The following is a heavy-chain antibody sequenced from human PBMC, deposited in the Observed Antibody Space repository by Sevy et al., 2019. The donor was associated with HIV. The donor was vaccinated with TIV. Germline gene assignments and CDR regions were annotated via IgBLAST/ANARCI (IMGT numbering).Heavy chain of an antibody. J-gene: IGHJ3*02. CDR3: ARGESREGAFDI. V-gene: IGHV3-53*01. Sequence: GGSLRLSCAASGFTVSSNYMSWVRQAPGKGLEWVSVIYSGGSTYYADSVKGRFTMSSDNSKNTLYLQMNSLRAEDTAVYYCARGESREGAFDIWGQGTMVTVSS. CDR1: GFTVSSNY. D-gene: IGHD1-26*01. CDR2: IYSGGST.